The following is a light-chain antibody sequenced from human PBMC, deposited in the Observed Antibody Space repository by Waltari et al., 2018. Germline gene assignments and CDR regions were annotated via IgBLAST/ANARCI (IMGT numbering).Light chain of an antibody. CDR2: SAS. CDR1: QGISSY. V-gene: IGKV1-8*01. Sequence: AIRMTQSPSSFSASTGDRVTITCRASQGISSYLAWYQQKQGKAPKLLIYSASTLQSGVPSRFSGSVSGTDFTLTISCLQSEDFATYYCQQYYSYPLTFGGGTK. J-gene: IGKJ4*01. CDR3: QQYYSYPLT.